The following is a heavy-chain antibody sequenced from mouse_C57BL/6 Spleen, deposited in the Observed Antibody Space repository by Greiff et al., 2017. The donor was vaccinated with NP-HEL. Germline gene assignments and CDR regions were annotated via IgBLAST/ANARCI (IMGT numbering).Heavy chain of an antibody. CDR2: ISSGGSYT. V-gene: IGHV5-6*02. J-gene: IGHJ2*01. D-gene: IGHD1-1*01. CDR3: ARQGDYGSSVYYFDY. CDR1: GFTFSSYG. Sequence: DVMLVESGGDLVKPGGSLKLSCAASGFTFSSYGMSWVRQTPDKRLEWVATISSGGSYTYYPDSVKGRFTISRDNAKNTLYLQMSSLKSEDTAMYYCARQGDYGSSVYYFDYWGQGTTLTVSS.